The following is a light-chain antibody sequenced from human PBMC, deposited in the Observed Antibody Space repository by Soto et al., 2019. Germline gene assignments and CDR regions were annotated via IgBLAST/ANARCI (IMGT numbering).Light chain of an antibody. J-gene: IGLJ2*01. CDR2: EVT. CDR1: RDDIGAYDY. V-gene: IGLV2-14*01. CDR3: NSYKNSSAVV. Sequence: QSVLTQPASVSGSPGQSITISFAGTRDDIGAYDYVSWYQQHPGNAPKLLVYEVTNRPSGVSDRFSGSKSGNTASLTISGLQAEDEADYYCNSYKNSSAVVFGGGTKVTVL.